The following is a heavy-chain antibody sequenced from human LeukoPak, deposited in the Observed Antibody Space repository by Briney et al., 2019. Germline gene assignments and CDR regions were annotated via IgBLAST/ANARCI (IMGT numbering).Heavy chain of an antibody. V-gene: IGHV5-51*01. Sequence: GESLKISCQGFGYGFYGHWIAWVRQMPGKGLEWMEIIYPGDSGTSYSPSLQGQVTISADKSINTAYLHWNSLKASDTAVYYCARLGVARGWEAFDIWGQGTMVTVSS. J-gene: IGHJ3*02. CDR1: GYGFYGHW. CDR2: IYPGDSGT. CDR3: ARLGVARGWEAFDI. D-gene: IGHD2-15*01.